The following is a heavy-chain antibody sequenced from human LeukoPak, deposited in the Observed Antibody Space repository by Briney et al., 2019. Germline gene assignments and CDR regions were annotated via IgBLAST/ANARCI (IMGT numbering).Heavy chain of an antibody. CDR3: AKDRVRGYSGYAFDY. CDR2: TSSSSIYI. V-gene: IGHV3-21*04. CDR1: GFTFSSYS. Sequence: GGSLRLSCAASGFTFSSYSMNWVRQAPGKGLKWVSSTSSSSIYIYYADSVKGRFTISRDNSKNTLYLQMNSLRAEDTAVYYCAKDRVRGYSGYAFDYWGQGTLVTVSS. D-gene: IGHD5-12*01. J-gene: IGHJ4*02.